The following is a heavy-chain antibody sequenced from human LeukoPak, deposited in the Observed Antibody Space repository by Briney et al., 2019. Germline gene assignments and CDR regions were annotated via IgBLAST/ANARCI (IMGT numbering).Heavy chain of an antibody. Sequence: ASVKVSCKASGYTFTGYYMHWVRQAPGQGLEWIGWINPNSGGTNYAQKFQGRVTMTRDTSISTAYMELSRLRSDDTAVYYCASYKRRIVGATKFHYYYGMDVWGQGTTVTVSS. D-gene: IGHD1-26*01. CDR2: INPNSGGT. V-gene: IGHV1-2*02. J-gene: IGHJ6*02. CDR3: ASYKRRIVGATKFHYYYGMDV. CDR1: GYTFTGYY.